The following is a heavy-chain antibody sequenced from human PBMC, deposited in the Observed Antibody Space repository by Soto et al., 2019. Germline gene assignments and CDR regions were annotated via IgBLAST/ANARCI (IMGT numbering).Heavy chain of an antibody. CDR2: IIPIFGTA. CDR3: ARGPTVAVNQNRLILGALDS. V-gene: IGHV1-69*13. J-gene: IGHJ3*02. D-gene: IGHD2-21*01. Sequence: ASVKVSCKDSGGTFSSYAISWVRQAPGQGLEWMGGIIPIFGTANYAQKFQGRVTITADESTSTAYMELSSLRSEDTAVYYCARGPTVAVNQNRLILGALDSWG. CDR1: GGTFSSYA.